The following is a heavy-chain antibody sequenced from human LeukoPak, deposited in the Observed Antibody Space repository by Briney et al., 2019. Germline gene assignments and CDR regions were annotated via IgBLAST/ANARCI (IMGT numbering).Heavy chain of an antibody. CDR3: ARTRVEVRGAGNWFDP. J-gene: IGHJ5*02. D-gene: IGHD3-10*01. CDR2: ISAYNGNT. CDR1: GYTFTSYG. V-gene: IGHV1-18*01. Sequence: GASVKVSCKASGYTFTSYGISWVRQAPGQGLEWMGWISAYNGNTNYAQKLQGRVTMTTDTSTSTAYMELRSLRSDDTAVYYCARTRVEVRGAGNWFDPWGQGTLVIVSS.